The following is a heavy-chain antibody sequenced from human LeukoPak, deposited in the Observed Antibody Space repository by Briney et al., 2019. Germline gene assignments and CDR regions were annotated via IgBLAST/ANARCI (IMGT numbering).Heavy chain of an antibody. CDR3: ARGPRIVGATYFDY. J-gene: IGHJ4*02. D-gene: IGHD1-26*01. CDR2: IIPIFGIA. CDR1: GGTFSSYA. Sequence: ASVKVSCKASGGTFSSYAISWVRQAPGQGLEWMGGIIPIFGIANYAQKFQGRVTITADESTSTAYMELSSLRSEDTAVYYCARGPRIVGATYFDYWGQGTLVTVSS. V-gene: IGHV1-69*13.